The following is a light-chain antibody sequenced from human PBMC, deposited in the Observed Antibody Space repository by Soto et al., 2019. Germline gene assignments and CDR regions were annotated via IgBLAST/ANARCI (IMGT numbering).Light chain of an antibody. J-gene: IGKJ4*02. CDR3: QQSYSTLALT. V-gene: IGKV1-39*01. CDR2: GAS. CDR1: QNINNY. Sequence: DIQMTQSPSSLSASVGDRVTVTCRASQNINNYLNWYQQKPGKAPRLLIYGASSLESGVPSRFSGSGSGTEFTLTISSLQDEDFATYDCQQSYSTLALTFGGGTKVDIK.